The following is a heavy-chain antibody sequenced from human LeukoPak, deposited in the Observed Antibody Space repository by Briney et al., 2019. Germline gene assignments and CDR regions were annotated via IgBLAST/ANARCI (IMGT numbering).Heavy chain of an antibody. CDR2: IYYSGTT. J-gene: IGHJ5*02. CDR1: GGSISGYY. Sequence: SETLSLTCTVSGGSISGYYWTWIRQPPGKGLEWIGYIYYSGTTHYSASLKSRVTISVDPSKNQFSLHLSSVTVADTAVYYCARQSGGAWTQLFEPWGQGTLVTVSS. D-gene: IGHD1-26*01. CDR3: ARQSGGAWTQLFEP. V-gene: IGHV4-59*08.